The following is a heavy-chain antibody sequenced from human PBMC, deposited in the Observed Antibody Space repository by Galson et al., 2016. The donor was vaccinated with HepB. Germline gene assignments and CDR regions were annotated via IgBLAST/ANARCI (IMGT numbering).Heavy chain of an antibody. CDR2: IWGRCGDM. CDR3: AIEPSQWHYLLFGH. V-gene: IGHV3-23*01. Sequence: ALRLSCAASGFTFDKYGLTWFRQAPGKGLEWVSTIWGRCGDMAYADSVKGRVTISRDDSTNTLYLHMNSLSVEDTALYYWAIEPSQWHYLLFGHWAQETLVTVSA. J-gene: IGHJ4*02. D-gene: IGHD6-19*01. CDR1: GFTFDKYG.